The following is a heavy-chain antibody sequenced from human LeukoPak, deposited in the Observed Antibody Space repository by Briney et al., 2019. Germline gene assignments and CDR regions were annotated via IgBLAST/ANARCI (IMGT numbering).Heavy chain of an antibody. CDR1: GFTFSSYS. V-gene: IGHV3-21*01. J-gene: IGHJ3*02. CDR3: ARRVASANDAFDI. D-gene: IGHD6-13*01. Sequence: PGGSLRLSCAASGFTFSSYSMNWVRQAPGKGLEWVSSISSGSTYIYYGGSLKGRFTISRDNAKNSLYLQMNSLRAEDTAVYYCARRVASANDAFDIWGQGTMVTVSS. CDR2: ISSGSTYI.